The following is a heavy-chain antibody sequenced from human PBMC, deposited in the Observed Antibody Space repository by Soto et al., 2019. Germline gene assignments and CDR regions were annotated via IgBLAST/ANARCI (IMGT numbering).Heavy chain of an antibody. CDR3: ARSYTLMVAALGE. J-gene: IGHJ1*01. CDR2: IFYKGTT. CDR1: GGSVNSGTYY. Sequence: QVQLQESGPGLVQPSETLSLTCTVSGGSVNSGTYYWNWIRQPPGKGLEWIGYIFYKGTTSYSPSLESRVTFSVDTATNLFSLKLTSVTAADTAVYYCARSYTLMVAALGEWGQGTLVTVSS. V-gene: IGHV4-61*01. D-gene: IGHD3-16*01.